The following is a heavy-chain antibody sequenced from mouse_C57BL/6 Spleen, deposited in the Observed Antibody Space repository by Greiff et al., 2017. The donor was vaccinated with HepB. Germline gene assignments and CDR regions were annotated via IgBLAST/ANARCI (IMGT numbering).Heavy chain of an antibody. CDR3: ARTTTVPFDY. Sequence: VQLQQSGPELVKPGASVKISCKASGYTFTDYYMNWVKQSHGKSLEWIGDINPNNGGTSYNQKFKGKATLTVDKSSSTAYMELRSLTSEDSAVYYCARTTTVPFDYWGQGTTLTVSS. CDR2: INPNNGGT. CDR1: GYTFTDYY. J-gene: IGHJ2*01. D-gene: IGHD1-1*01. V-gene: IGHV1-26*01.